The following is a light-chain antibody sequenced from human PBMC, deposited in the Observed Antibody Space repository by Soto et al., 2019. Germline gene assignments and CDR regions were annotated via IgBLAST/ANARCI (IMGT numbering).Light chain of an antibody. Sequence: IEMTQSPATLSVSPGDRATLSCRASQSVRNNLAWYQRRPGQAPRLLIYGASTRATGIPARFSGSRSGTDFTLTISSLQSEDFAVYYCQQYNDWPPWTFGQGTKVEIK. V-gene: IGKV3-15*01. CDR1: QSVRNN. J-gene: IGKJ1*01. CDR3: QQYNDWPPWT. CDR2: GAS.